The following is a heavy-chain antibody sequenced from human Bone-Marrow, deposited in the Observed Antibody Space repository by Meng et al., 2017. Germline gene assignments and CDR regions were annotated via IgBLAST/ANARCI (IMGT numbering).Heavy chain of an antibody. CDR1: GVTFSSYA. Sequence: SVKLSCKASGVTFSSYAISWVRQAPGQGLEWMGRIIHIFGTANYAQKFQGRVTITADESTSTAYMELTSLRSEDTAMYYCARESRSIFRVVSPVDWFAPWGQGTLVTVSS. CDR3: ARESRSIFRVVSPVDWFAP. J-gene: IGHJ5*02. V-gene: IGHV1-69*13. D-gene: IGHD3-3*01. CDR2: IIHIFGTA.